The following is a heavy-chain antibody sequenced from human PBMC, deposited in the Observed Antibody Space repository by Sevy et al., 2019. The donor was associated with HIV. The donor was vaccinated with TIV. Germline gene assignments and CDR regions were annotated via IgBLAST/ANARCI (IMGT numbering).Heavy chain of an antibody. J-gene: IGHJ3*02. CDR3: AKGRGILHTAFDI. D-gene: IGHD3-10*01. V-gene: IGHV3-7*03. Sequence: GGSLRLSCAASGFTFSSYWMSWVRQAPGKGLEWVANIKQDGSEKYYVDSVKGRFTISRDNAKNSLYLQMNSLRAEDTAVYYCAKGRGILHTAFDIWGQGTMVTVSS. CDR2: IKQDGSEK. CDR1: GFTFSSYW.